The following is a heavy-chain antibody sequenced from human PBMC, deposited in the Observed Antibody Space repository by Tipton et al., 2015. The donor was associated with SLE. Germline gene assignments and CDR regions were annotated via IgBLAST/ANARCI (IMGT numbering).Heavy chain of an antibody. CDR2: IHNSGIT. J-gene: IGHJ3*02. CDR1: GASISSYY. Sequence: TLSLTCTVSGASISSYYWSWIRQPPGKGLEWIGYIHNSGITNFNPSLRSRVTISLDTSENHFSLKLSSVTAADTAVYYCARHHSSSWLDAFDIWGQGTMVTVSS. D-gene: IGHD6-13*01. V-gene: IGHV4-59*08. CDR3: ARHHSSSWLDAFDI.